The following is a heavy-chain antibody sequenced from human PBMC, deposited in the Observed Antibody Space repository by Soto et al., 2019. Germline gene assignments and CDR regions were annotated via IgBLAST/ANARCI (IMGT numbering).Heavy chain of an antibody. CDR2: TYYRSKWYI. CDR1: GDSVSSNTAA. D-gene: IGHD1-26*01. CDR3: VREGKIMPTTRGPLDQ. V-gene: IGHV6-1*01. J-gene: IGHJ4*02. Sequence: QVQLQQSGPGLVKPSQTLSLTCAISGDSVSSNTAAWNWIRQSPSRGLEWLGRTYYRSKWYIDYAISMKSRITINPDTSKNQFSLHLNAVTPEDTAVYYCVREGKIMPTTRGPLDQWGQGTLVTVSS.